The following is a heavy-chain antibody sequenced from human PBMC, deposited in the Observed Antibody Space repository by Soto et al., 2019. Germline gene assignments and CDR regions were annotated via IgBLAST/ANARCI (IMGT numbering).Heavy chain of an antibody. CDR2: IIPVFGTA. CDR3: ARGHDFGGNSDAFDI. J-gene: IGHJ3*02. CDR1: GRTFSTYA. D-gene: IGHD2-21*02. Sequence: QVQLVQSGAEVKKPGSSVKVSCKASGRTFSTYAMAWVRQAPGQGLEWMGGIIPVFGTADYAQKFQGRVTITADESTNTAYMELSSLISEETAVYYCARGHDFGGNSDAFDIWGQGTMVTVSS. V-gene: IGHV1-69*12.